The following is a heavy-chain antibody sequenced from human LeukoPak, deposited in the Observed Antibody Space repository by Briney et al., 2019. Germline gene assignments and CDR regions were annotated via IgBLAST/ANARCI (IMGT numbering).Heavy chain of an antibody. CDR1: GGSFSGYY. D-gene: IGHD6-13*01. CDR3: ASLPGGYSSSWNFDY. V-gene: IGHV4-34*01. J-gene: IGHJ4*02. Sequence: SETLSLTCAVYGGSFSGYYWSWIRQPPGKGQEWIGEINHSGSTNYNPSLKSRVTISVDTSKNQFSLKLSSVTAADTAVYYCASLPGGYSSSWNFDYWGQGTLVTVSS. CDR2: INHSGST.